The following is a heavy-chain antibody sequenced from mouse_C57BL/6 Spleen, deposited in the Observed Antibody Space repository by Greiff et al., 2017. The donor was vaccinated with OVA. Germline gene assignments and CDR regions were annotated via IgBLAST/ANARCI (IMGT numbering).Heavy chain of an antibody. V-gene: IGHV14-4*01. CDR3: TLSCYGSSSFAY. Sequence: VQLKESGAELVRPGASVKLSCTASGFNIKDDYMHWVKQRPEQGLEWIGWIDPENGDTEYASKFQGKATITADTSSNTAYLQLSSLTSEDTAVYYCTLSCYGSSSFAYWGQGTLVTVSA. J-gene: IGHJ3*01. CDR1: GFNIKDDY. CDR2: IDPENGDT. D-gene: IGHD1-1*01.